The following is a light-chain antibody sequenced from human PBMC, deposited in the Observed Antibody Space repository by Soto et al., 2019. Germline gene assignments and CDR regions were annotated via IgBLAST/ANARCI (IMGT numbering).Light chain of an antibody. J-gene: IGKJ5*01. CDR1: QSISRY. V-gene: IGKV1-39*01. Sequence: DLQMTQSPSSLSASVGARVTITCRASQSISRYLNWYQQKPGKAPNLLIYVASSLQSEVPSRFSGSGSGTDLTISIASLQPEDVATYDCQQSYGTAITFGQGTRLEIK. CDR3: QQSYGTAIT. CDR2: VAS.